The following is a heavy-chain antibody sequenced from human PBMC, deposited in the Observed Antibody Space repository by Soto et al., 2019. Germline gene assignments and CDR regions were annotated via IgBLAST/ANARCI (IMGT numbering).Heavy chain of an antibody. D-gene: IGHD6-19*01. CDR3: SKGVRGWPITIDY. CDR2: INNNGGST. V-gene: IGHV3-64D*06. CDR1: GFTFSSYA. J-gene: IGHJ4*02. Sequence: GGSLRLSCSASGFTFSSYAMHWVRQAPGKGLEYVSAINNNGGSTYYADSVKGRFTISRDNSKNTLYLQMSSLRAEDTAVYYCSKGVRGWPITIDYWGQGTLVTVSS.